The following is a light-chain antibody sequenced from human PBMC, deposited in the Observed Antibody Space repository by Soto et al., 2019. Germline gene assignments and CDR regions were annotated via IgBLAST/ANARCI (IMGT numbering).Light chain of an antibody. Sequence: DIQMTQFPSSLSASVGDRVTITCRASQSISIYLNWYQQKVGKAPKLLIYAASSLQSGVPSRFSGSGSGTDFTLTITSLQPEDFATYYCQQSYTTPSITFGQGTRLEI. CDR2: AAS. CDR3: QQSYTTPSIT. CDR1: QSISIY. J-gene: IGKJ5*01. V-gene: IGKV1-39*01.